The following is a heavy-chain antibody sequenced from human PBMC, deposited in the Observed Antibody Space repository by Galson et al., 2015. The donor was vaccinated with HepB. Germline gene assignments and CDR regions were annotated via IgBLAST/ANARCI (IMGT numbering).Heavy chain of an antibody. D-gene: IGHD3-3*01. V-gene: IGHV1-2*02. CDR2: INPNSGGT. CDR1: GYTFTGFY. Sequence: SVKVSCKASGYTFTGFYMHWVRQAPGQGLEWMGWINPNSGGTNYAQKFQGRVTMTWDTSISTAYMELSRLRSYDTAVYYCATLLDFGVVGWFDPWGPGTLVTVFS. CDR3: ATLLDFGVVGWFDP. J-gene: IGHJ5*02.